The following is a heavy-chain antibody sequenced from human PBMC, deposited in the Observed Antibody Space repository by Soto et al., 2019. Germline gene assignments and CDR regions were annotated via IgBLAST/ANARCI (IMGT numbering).Heavy chain of an antibody. Sequence: CXASGYAFTRYGIRWGRQAPVQGLEWMGWISAYNGNTNYAQKLQGRVTMTTDTSTSTAYMELRSLRSDDTAVYYCARGDSSSWYYDWFDPWGQGTLVTGSS. D-gene: IGHD6-13*01. CDR1: GYAFTRYG. V-gene: IGHV1-18*04. J-gene: IGHJ5*02. CDR3: ARGDSSSWYYDWFDP. CDR2: ISAYNGNT.